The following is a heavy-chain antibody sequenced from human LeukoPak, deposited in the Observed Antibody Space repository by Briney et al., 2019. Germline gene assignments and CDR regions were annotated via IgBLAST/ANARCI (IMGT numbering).Heavy chain of an antibody. CDR3: ARVPRGPGNY. J-gene: IGHJ4*02. CDR2: ISWNSGSI. V-gene: IGHV3-9*01. Sequence: GGSLRLSCAASGFTFDDYAMHWVRQAPGKGLEWVSGISWNSGSIGYADSVKGRFTISRDNAKNSLYLQMNSLRAEDTALYYCARVPRGPGNYWGQGTLVTVSS. D-gene: IGHD3-10*01. CDR1: GFTFDDYA.